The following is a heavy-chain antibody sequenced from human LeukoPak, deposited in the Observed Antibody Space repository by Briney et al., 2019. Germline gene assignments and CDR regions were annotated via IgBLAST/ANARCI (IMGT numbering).Heavy chain of an antibody. V-gene: IGHV2-70*04. D-gene: IGHD3-16*01. CDR1: GFPLSTSGMR. CDR2: IDWDDDK. Sequence: SGPALGKPTQTLTLTCTFSGFPLSTSGMRVSWIRQPPGKALEWLARIDWDDDKFYSTSLKTRLTISKDTSKNQVVLTMTNMDPVDTATYYCARESYDYVWGSFDYWGQGTLVTVSS. J-gene: IGHJ4*02. CDR3: ARESYDYVWGSFDY.